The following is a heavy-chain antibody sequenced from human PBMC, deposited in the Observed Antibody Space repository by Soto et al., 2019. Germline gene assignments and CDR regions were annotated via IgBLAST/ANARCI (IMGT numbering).Heavy chain of an antibody. Sequence: GGSLRLSCAASGFTFSSYAMSWVRQAPGKGLEWVSAISGSGGSTYYADSVKGRFTISRDNSKNTLYLQMNSLRAEDTAVYYCAIISRDSSGWYEDAFDIWGQGTMVTVSS. J-gene: IGHJ3*02. CDR1: GFTFSSYA. V-gene: IGHV3-23*01. CDR3: AIISRDSSGWYEDAFDI. D-gene: IGHD6-19*01. CDR2: ISGSGGST.